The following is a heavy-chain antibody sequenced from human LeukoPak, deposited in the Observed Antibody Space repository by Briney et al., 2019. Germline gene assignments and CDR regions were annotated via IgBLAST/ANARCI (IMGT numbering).Heavy chain of an antibody. Sequence: GASVKVSCKASGYTFTSYDINWVRQATGQGLEWMGWMNPNSGNTGYAQKFQGRVTMTRNTSISTAYMELSSLRSEDTAVYYCARGIVVVPAARARRGDKNYYMDVWGKGTTVTVSS. CDR2: MNPNSGNT. V-gene: IGHV1-8*01. CDR1: GYTFTSYD. D-gene: IGHD2-2*01. CDR3: ARGIVVVPAARARRGDKNYYMDV. J-gene: IGHJ6*03.